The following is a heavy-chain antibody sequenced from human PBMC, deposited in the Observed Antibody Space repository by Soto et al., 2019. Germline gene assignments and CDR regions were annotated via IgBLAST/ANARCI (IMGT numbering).Heavy chain of an antibody. J-gene: IGHJ5*02. D-gene: IGHD3-9*01. Sequence: SVKVSCKASGGTFSSYAISWVRQAPGQGLEWMGGIIPIFGTANYAQKFQGRVTITADESTSTAYMELSSLRSEDTAVYYCARAKWGYDILTGYGTNWFDPWGQGTLVTV. CDR2: IIPIFGTA. CDR1: GGTFSSYA. CDR3: ARAKWGYDILTGYGTNWFDP. V-gene: IGHV1-69*13.